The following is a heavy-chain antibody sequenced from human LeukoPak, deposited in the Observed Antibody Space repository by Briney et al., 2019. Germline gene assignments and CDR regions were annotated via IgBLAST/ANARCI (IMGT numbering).Heavy chain of an antibody. V-gene: IGHV3-7*03. CDR3: ARETWKPYDY. J-gene: IGHJ4*02. CDR1: EFTFSVYS. D-gene: IGHD1-1*01. Sequence: GGSLRVSCAVSEFTFSVYSMSWVRQAPGKGLEWVAGIKEDGSAKYYADSVKGRFTISRDNAKSSLYLQMSSLRADDTAVYYCARETWKPYDYWGQGTRVTVSS. CDR2: IKEDGSAK.